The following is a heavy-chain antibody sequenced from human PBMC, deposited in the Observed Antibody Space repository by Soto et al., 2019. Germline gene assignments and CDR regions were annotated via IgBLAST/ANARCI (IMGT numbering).Heavy chain of an antibody. CDR3: ARDGDRGVPAATPGAFDI. D-gene: IGHD2-2*01. CDR1: GFTFSSYA. J-gene: IGHJ3*02. V-gene: IGHV3-23*01. CDR2: ISGSGGST. Sequence: GGSLRLSCAASGFTFSSYAMSWVRQAPGKGLEWVSAISGSGGSTYYADSVKGRFTISRDNSKNTLYLQMNSLRSEDTAVCYCARDGDRGVPAATPGAFDIWGQGTMVTVSS.